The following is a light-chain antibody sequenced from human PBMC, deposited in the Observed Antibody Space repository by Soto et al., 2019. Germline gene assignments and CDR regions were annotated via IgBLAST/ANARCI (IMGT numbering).Light chain of an antibody. CDR3: SSYTSSSTVV. CDR1: SSDVGSYIY. J-gene: IGLJ2*01. V-gene: IGLV2-14*01. CDR2: DVS. Sequence: SALTQPASVSGSPGQSITISCTGTSSDVGSYIYVSWYQQHPGKAPKLMIYDVSNRPSGVSNRFSGSKSGNTASLTISGLQAEDEADYYCSSYTSSSTVVFGGGTKLTVL.